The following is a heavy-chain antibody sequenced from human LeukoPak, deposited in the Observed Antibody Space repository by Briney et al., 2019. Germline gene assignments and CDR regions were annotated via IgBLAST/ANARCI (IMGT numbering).Heavy chain of an antibody. Sequence: GGSLRLSCAASGFTFSSYSMNWVRQAPGKGLEWVSSISSSSSYIYYADSVKGRFTISRDNAKNSLYLQMNSLRAGDTAVYYCARDKGYSFYFDYWGQGTLVTVSS. CDR2: ISSSSSYI. J-gene: IGHJ4*02. CDR1: GFTFSSYS. D-gene: IGHD6-13*01. V-gene: IGHV3-21*01. CDR3: ARDKGYSFYFDY.